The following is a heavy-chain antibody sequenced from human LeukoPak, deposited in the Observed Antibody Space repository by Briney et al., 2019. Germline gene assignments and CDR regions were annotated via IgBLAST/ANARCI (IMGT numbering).Heavy chain of an antibody. V-gene: IGHV4-34*01. CDR1: GGSFSGYY. D-gene: IGHD6-13*01. Sequence: SETLSPTCAVYGGSFSGYYWSWSRQPPGKGLEWIGEINHSGSTNYNPSLKSRVTISVDTSKNQFSLKLSSVTAADTAVYYCARAFFGAAAGTLFDYWGQGTLVTVSS. J-gene: IGHJ4*02. CDR3: ARAFFGAAAGTLFDY. CDR2: INHSGST.